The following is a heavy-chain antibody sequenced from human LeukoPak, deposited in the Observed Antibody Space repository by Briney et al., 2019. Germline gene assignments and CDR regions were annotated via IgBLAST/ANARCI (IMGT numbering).Heavy chain of an antibody. CDR1: GYTFTGYY. J-gene: IGHJ6*03. V-gene: IGHV1-2*02. D-gene: IGHD7-27*01. CDR3: ARGSQNWGFYYYYMDV. Sequence: ASVKVSCKASGYTFTGYYMHWGRQAPGQGLEGMGWINPNSGGTNYAQQFQGRVTMTRDTSISTAYMELSRLRSDDTALYYCARGSQNWGFYYYYMDVWGKGTTVTVSS. CDR2: INPNSGGT.